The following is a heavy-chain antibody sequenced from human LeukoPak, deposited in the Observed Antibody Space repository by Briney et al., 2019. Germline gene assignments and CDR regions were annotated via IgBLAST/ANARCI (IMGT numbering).Heavy chain of an antibody. Sequence: PGGSLRLSCPASGFTFNIYAMSWVGQAPGKGLEGVSSISSRSDYTFYADSVKGRFTISRDNSRNTLYLQMNSLRAEDTAIYYCAKDRPNYYETNGHYYRRDGDSWGQGTLVTVSS. J-gene: IGHJ5*01. V-gene: IGHV3-23*01. D-gene: IGHD3-22*01. CDR1: GFTFNIYA. CDR3: AKDRPNYYETNGHYYRRDGDS. CDR2: ISSRSDYT.